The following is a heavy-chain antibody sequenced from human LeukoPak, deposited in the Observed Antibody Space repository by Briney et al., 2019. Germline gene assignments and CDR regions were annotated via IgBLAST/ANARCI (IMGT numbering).Heavy chain of an antibody. V-gene: IGHV4-59*01. D-gene: IGHD3-3*01. CDR2: NYYSGST. Sequence: SETLPLTSTVSSGSISSDYWSWIRQPPAKGLEWIGYNYYSGSTNYNPSLKSRVTISVDTSKNQFSLKLSSVTAADTAVYYCARGPYDFWSGYYFYYYMDVWGKGTTVTVSS. CDR1: SGSISSDY. CDR3: ARGPYDFWSGYYFYYYMDV. J-gene: IGHJ6*03.